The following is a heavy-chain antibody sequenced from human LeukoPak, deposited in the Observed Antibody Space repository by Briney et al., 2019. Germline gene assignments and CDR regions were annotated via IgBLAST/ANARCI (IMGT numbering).Heavy chain of an antibody. CDR1: GFTFSGYN. J-gene: IGHJ3*02. D-gene: IGHD2-15*01. V-gene: IGHV3-48*04. CDR3: ARDCGGGSCYGPYDAFDI. Sequence: GGSLRLSCEASGFTFSGYNMNWVRQGPLQGLDWDSFISGSGATVNYADSVKGRFTISRDNAKSSLFLQMNSLRAEDTAVYYCARDCGGGSCYGPYDAFDIWGQGTMVTVSS. CDR2: ISGSGATV.